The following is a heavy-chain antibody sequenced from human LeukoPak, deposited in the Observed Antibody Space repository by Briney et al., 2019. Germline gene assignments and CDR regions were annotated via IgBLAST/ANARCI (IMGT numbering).Heavy chain of an antibody. Sequence: GGSLRLSCAASGFTFSDYYMSWIRQAPGKGLEWVSYISNSGSTIYYADSVKGRFTISRDNAKNSLYLQMNSLRAEDTAVYYCARDRLSCSSTSCYTSFYDYWGQGTLVTVSS. D-gene: IGHD2-2*02. CDR2: ISNSGSTI. V-gene: IGHV3-11*04. CDR1: GFTFSDYY. J-gene: IGHJ4*02. CDR3: ARDRLSCSSTSCYTSFYDY.